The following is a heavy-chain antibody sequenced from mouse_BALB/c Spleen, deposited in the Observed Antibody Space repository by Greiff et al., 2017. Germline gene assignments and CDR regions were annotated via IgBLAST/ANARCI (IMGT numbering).Heavy chain of an antibody. J-gene: IGHJ3*01. Sequence: QVQLKESGAELMKPGASVKISCKATGYTFSSYWIEWVKQRPGHGLEWIGEILPGSGSTNYNEKFKGKATFTADTSSNTAYMQLSSLTSEDSAVYYCAPYGNLVGFAYWGQGTLVTVSA. D-gene: IGHD2-1*01. CDR3: APYGNLVGFAY. V-gene: IGHV1-9*01. CDR2: ILPGSGST. CDR1: GYTFSSYW.